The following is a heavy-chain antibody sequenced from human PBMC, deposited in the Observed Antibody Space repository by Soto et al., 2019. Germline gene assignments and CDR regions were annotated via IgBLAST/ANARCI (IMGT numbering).Heavy chain of an antibody. CDR1: GFTFSSYG. CDR2: IWYDGSNK. J-gene: IGHJ4*02. Sequence: QVQLVESGGGVVQPGRSLRLSCAASGFTFSSYGMHWVRLAPGKGLEWVAVIWYDGSNKYYADSVKGRFTISRDNSKNTLYLQMNSLRAEDTAVYYCASGSSGVRFDYWGQGTLVTVSS. D-gene: IGHD2-15*01. V-gene: IGHV3-33*01. CDR3: ASGSSGVRFDY.